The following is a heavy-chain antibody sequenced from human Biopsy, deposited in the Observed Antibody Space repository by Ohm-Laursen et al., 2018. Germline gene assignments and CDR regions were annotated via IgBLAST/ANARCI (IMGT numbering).Heavy chain of an antibody. V-gene: IGHV1-18*04. CDR2: ISTYNDDT. D-gene: IGHD3-3*01. Sequence: ASVKASCKISGYTFTAYGISWVRQAPGHGLEWMGWISTYNDDTNIAQKFQGRVSMTTDTSTRTAYMELRSLRSGDTAIYFCARDPGYDFWSGSDPFDIWGQGTLVTVS. CDR3: ARDPGYDFWSGSDPFDI. J-gene: IGHJ3*02. CDR1: GYTFTAYG.